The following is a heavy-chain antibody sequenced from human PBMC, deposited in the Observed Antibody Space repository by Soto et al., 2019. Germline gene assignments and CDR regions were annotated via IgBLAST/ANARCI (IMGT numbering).Heavy chain of an antibody. CDR1: GGSISSYY. CDR2: IYYSGST. D-gene: IGHD3-3*01. Sequence: SETLSLTCTVSGGSISSYYWSWIRQPPGKGLEWIGYIYYSGSTNYNPSLKSRVTISVDTSKNQFSLKLSSVTAADTAVYYCAREVGDFWSGYYGNYYYGMDVWGQGTTVTVSS. V-gene: IGHV4-59*01. CDR3: AREVGDFWSGYYGNYYYGMDV. J-gene: IGHJ6*02.